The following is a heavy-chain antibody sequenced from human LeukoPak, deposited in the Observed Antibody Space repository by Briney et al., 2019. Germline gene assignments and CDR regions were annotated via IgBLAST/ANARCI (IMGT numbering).Heavy chain of an antibody. J-gene: IGHJ3*02. Sequence: RRASVRVSCKASGYTFTSYGISWVRQAPGRGLEWMGWISGYNGHTNYAQTLQGRVTMTTDKSTSTAYMDLRSLRADDTAVYYCAKSSTHRYNWKSGQLHDTFDIWGQGTMVTVSS. D-gene: IGHD1-20*01. V-gene: IGHV1-18*01. CDR2: ISGYNGHT. CDR3: AKSSTHRYNWKSGQLHDTFDI. CDR1: GYTFTSYG.